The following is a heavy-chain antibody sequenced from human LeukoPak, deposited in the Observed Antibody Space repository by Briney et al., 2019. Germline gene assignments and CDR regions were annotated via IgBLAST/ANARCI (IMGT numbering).Heavy chain of an antibody. CDR1: GGSVRSSNYY. D-gene: IGHD2-8*01. CDR2: VSYSGNT. V-gene: IGHV4-39*01. J-gene: IGHJ3*02. CDR3: AIHSVRLRTFSAFDI. Sequence: SETLSLTCTVSGGSVRSSNYYWALIRQSPGKGLEWIATVSYSGNTYYHPSLQSRVTISVDTSKSQFSLKLTSVTAADPAVYFCAIHSVRLRTFSAFDIWGQGTMVTVSS.